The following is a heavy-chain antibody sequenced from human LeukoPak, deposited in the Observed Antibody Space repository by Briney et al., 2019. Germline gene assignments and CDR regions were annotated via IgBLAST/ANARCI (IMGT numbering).Heavy chain of an antibody. CDR3: ARHVDTATDYFDY. Sequence: PSETLSLTCTVSGGSISSSSYYWDWIRQPPGKGLEWIGSIYYSGSSYYNPSLKSRVTISVHTSKNQFSLKLSSVTAADTAVYYCARHVDTATDYFDYWGQGNLVSVSS. D-gene: IGHD5-18*01. CDR1: GGSISSSSYY. CDR2: IYYSGSS. J-gene: IGHJ4*02. V-gene: IGHV4-39*01.